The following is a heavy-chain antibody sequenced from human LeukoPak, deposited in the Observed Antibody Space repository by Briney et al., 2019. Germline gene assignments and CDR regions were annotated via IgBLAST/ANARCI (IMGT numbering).Heavy chain of an antibody. CDR1: GYTFTGYY. J-gene: IGHJ4*02. V-gene: IGHV1-2*02. Sequence: ASVKVSCKASGYTFTGYYMHWVRQAPGQGLEWMGWINPNSGGTNYAQKFQGRVTMTRDTSISTAYMELSRRRSDDTAVYYCARPHYYGSGSYGYWGQGTLVTVSS. D-gene: IGHD3-10*01. CDR2: INPNSGGT. CDR3: ARPHYYGSGSYGY.